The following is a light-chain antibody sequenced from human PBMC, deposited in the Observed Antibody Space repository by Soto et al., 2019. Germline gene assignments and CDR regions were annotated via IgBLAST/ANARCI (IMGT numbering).Light chain of an antibody. CDR1: QTISSW. J-gene: IGKJ1*01. CDR3: LQDINYPWT. CDR2: KAS. V-gene: IGKV1-5*03. Sequence: DVHRSLSASTLSGSVRARVPINCRASQTISSWLAWYQQKPGKAPKLLIYKASTLKSGVPSRFSGSGSGTEFTLAISSLQPEDSATYYCLQDINYPWTVGQGTKVEIK.